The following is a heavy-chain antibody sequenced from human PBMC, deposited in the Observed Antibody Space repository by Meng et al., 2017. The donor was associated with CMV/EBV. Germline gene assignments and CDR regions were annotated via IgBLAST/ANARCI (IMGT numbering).Heavy chain of an antibody. V-gene: IGHV1-18*01. CDR3: ARDYCSGSSCSWYTWFDP. Sequence: ASVKVSCKASGYTFTSYGISWVRQAPGQGLEWMGWISAYKGKTSYAQKLQDRVTMTTDTPTSTAYMELRRLRSDDTAVYYCARDYCSGSSCSWYTWFDPWGQGTLVTVSS. D-gene: IGHD2-2*01. J-gene: IGHJ5*02. CDR1: GYTFTSYG. CDR2: ISAYKGKT.